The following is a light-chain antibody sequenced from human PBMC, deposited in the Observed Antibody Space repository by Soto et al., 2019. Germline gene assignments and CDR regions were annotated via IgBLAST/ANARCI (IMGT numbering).Light chain of an antibody. CDR1: SRDVGAYNY. V-gene: IGLV2-14*01. J-gene: IGLJ1*01. CDR3: SSYRSSTTFV. CDR2: EVR. Sequence: QSVLTQPASVSGSPGQSITISCTGTSRDVGAYNYVSWYQQYPGRAPKVIIFEVRKRPSGVSTRFSGSKSGDTASLTISGLQAEDEADYYCSSYRSSTTFVFGNGAKVTVL.